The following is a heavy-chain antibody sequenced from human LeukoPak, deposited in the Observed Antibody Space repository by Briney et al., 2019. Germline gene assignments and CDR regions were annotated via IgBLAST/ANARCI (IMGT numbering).Heavy chain of an antibody. V-gene: IGHV4-34*01. D-gene: IGHD6-13*01. J-gene: IGHJ6*03. CDR1: GGSFSGYY. Sequence: SETLSLTCAVYGGSFSGYYWSWIRQPPGKGLEWIGEINHSGSTNYNPSLKSRVTISVDTSKNQFSLKLSSVTAADTAVYYCASLSSSNDYYYYYMDVWGKGTTVTISS. CDR3: ASLSSSNDYYYYYMDV. CDR2: INHSGST.